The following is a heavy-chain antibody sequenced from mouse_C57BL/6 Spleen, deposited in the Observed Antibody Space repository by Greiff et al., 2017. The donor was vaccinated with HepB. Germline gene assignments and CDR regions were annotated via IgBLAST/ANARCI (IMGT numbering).Heavy chain of an antibody. CDR1: GYTFTDYE. CDR2: IDPETGGT. D-gene: IGHD2-4*01. Sequence: VKLMESGAELVRPGASVTLSCKASGYTFTDYEMHWVKQTPVHGLEWIGAIDPETGGTAYNQKFKGKAILTADKSSSTAYMELRSLTSEDSAVYYCTREDYDGYFDYWGQGTTLTVSS. V-gene: IGHV1-15*01. J-gene: IGHJ2*01. CDR3: TREDYDGYFDY.